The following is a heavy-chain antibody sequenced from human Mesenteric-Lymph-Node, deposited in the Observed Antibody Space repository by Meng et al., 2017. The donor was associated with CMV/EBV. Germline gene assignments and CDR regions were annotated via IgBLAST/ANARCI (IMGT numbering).Heavy chain of an antibody. CDR3: ARRRDYFDS. V-gene: IGHV3-11*01. J-gene: IGHJ4*02. CDR2: ISSSGTTT. Sequence: LSLTCAASGFALSDYYMSWIRQAPGKGLEWLSHISSSGTTTYYVDSVRGRFTISRDNAKNSLYLQMNSLRAEDTAVYYCARRRDYFDSWGQGTLVTVSS. CDR1: GFALSDYY.